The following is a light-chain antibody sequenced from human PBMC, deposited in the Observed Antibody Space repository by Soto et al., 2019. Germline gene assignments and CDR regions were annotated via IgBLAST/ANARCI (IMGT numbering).Light chain of an antibody. J-gene: IGKJ1*01. CDR3: QHYNSYSEA. CDR1: QTISSW. V-gene: IGKV1-5*03. CDR2: KAS. Sequence: DIQMTQSPSNMSASVGDTVPVTCRASQTISSWLAWYQQKPGKAPKLLIYKASTLKSGVPSRFSGSGSGTEFTLTISSLQPDDFATYYCQHYNSYSEAFGQGTKVDNK.